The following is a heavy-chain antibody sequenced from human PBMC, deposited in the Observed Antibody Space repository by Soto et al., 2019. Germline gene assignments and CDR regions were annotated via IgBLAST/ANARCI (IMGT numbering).Heavy chain of an antibody. D-gene: IGHD3-22*01. CDR2: IKSKTDGGTT. CDR1: GYTFSNAW. Sequence: EVQLVESGGGLVKPGGSLRLSCAASGYTFSNAWMNWVRQAPGKGLEWVGRIKSKTDGGTTDYAAPVKGRFTISRDDSKNTLYLQMNSLKTEDTAVYYCTTAYYYDSSGYEGPSDYWGQGTLVTVSS. V-gene: IGHV3-15*07. CDR3: TTAYYYDSSGYEGPSDY. J-gene: IGHJ4*02.